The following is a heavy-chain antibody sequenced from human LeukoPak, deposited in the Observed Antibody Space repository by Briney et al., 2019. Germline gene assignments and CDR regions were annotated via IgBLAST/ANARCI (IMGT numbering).Heavy chain of an antibody. V-gene: IGHV3-21*04. D-gene: IGHD3-10*01. CDR3: ARENYYYSGMDV. CDR2: ISSSSSYI. CDR1: GFTFSSYS. Sequence: GGSLRLSCAASGFTFSSYSMNWVRQAPGKGLEWVSSISSSSSYIYYADSVKGRITISRDNAKNSLYLQTNSLRAEDTAVYYCARENYYYSGMDVWGQGTTVTVS. J-gene: IGHJ6*02.